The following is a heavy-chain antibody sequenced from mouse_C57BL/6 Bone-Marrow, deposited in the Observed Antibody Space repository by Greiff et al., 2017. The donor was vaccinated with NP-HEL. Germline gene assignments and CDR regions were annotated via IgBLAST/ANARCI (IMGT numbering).Heavy chain of an antibody. CDR2: ISSGSSTI. CDR1: GFTFSDYG. V-gene: IGHV5-17*01. D-gene: IGHD2-2*01. J-gene: IGHJ4*01. CDR3: ARGVTPHYYAMDY. Sequence: DVMLVESGGGLVKPGGSLKLSCAASGFTFSDYGMHWVRQAPEKGLEWVAYISSGSSTIYYADTVKGRFTISRDNAKNTLFLQMTSLRSEDTAMYYCARGVTPHYYAMDYWGQGTSVTVSS.